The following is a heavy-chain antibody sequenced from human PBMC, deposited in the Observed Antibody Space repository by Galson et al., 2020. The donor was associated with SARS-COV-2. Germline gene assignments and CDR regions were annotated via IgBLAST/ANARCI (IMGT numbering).Heavy chain of an antibody. J-gene: IGHJ4*02. V-gene: IGHV4-39*07. D-gene: IGHD6-19*01. Sequence: SETLSLTCTVSGGSISSSSYYWGWIRQPPGKGLEWIGSIYYSGSTYYNPSLKSRVTISVDTSKNQFSLKLSSVTAADTAVYYCARVPSVVAVADYWGQGTLVTVSS. CDR3: ARVPSVVAVADY. CDR1: GGSISSSSYY. CDR2: IYYSGST.